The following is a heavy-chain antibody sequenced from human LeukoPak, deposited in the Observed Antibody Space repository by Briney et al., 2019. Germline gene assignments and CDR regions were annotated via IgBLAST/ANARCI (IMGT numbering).Heavy chain of an antibody. CDR3: AKVGQDYYGSGSYPGYFDY. D-gene: IGHD3-10*01. CDR2: ITGSGGST. Sequence: GGSLRLSCAASGSTFTTYAMSWVRQAPGKGLEWVSAITGSGGSTYSADSVKGRFTISRDNSKNTLYLQMNSLRAEDTAVYYCAKVGQDYYGSGSYPGYFDYWGQGTLVTVSS. J-gene: IGHJ4*02. V-gene: IGHV3-23*01. CDR1: GSTFTTYA.